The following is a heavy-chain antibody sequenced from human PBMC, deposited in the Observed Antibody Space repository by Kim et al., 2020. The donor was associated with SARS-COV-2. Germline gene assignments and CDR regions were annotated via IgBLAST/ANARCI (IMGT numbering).Heavy chain of an antibody. Sequence: SETLSLTCTVSGGSISSYYWSWIRQPPGKGLEWIGYIYYSGSTNYNPSLKSRVTISVDTSKNQFSLKLSSVTAADTAVYYCARAKVRQQLVLDYWGQGTLVTVSS. D-gene: IGHD6-13*01. V-gene: IGHV4-59*01. CDR1: GGSISSYY. CDR2: IYYSGST. J-gene: IGHJ4*02. CDR3: ARAKVRQQLVLDY.